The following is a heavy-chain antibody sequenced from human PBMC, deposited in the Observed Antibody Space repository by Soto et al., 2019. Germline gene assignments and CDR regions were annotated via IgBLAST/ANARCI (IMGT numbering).Heavy chain of an antibody. CDR3: VRAIGAAGAY. J-gene: IGHJ4*02. D-gene: IGHD6-13*01. CDR1: GFTFNNYW. Sequence: EVQLVESGGGLVQPGESLRLSCAASGFTFNNYWMSWVRQAPGKGLEWVANIKEDGSVKYYVDFVKGRFTISRDNAKSSVYLQVNSLRVEDTAVYYCVRAIGAAGAYWGQGTLVTVSS. V-gene: IGHV3-7*05. CDR2: IKEDGSVK.